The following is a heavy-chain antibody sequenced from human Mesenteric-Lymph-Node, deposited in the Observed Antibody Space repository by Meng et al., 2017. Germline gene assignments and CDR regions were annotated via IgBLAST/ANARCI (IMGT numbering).Heavy chain of an antibody. V-gene: IGHV1-69*01. J-gene: IGHJ4*02. CDR3: ARGSSSGWYDLDY. CDR1: GYTFTAYW. D-gene: IGHD6-19*01. Sequence: VHLVQSGAELKNPGASVKVSCKPSGYTFTAYWLHWVRLAPGQGLEWMGGIIPIFGTANYAQKFQGRVTITADESTTTAYMELSSLRSEDTALYHCARGSSSGWYDLDYWGQGTLVTVSS. CDR2: IIPIFGTA.